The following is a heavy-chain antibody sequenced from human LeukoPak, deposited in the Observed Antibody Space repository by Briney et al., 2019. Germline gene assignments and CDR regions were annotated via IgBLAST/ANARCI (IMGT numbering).Heavy chain of an antibody. CDR2: IKQDGSEK. J-gene: IGHJ4*02. CDR1: GFTFSDYY. D-gene: IGHD6-13*01. Sequence: GGSLRLSCAASGFTFSDYYMSWIRQAPGKGLEWVANIKQDGSEKYYVDSVKGRFTISRDNAKNSLYLQMNSLRAEDTAVYYCAIRRGAAAGTEWGQGTLVTVSS. CDR3: AIRRGAAAGTE. V-gene: IGHV3-7*03.